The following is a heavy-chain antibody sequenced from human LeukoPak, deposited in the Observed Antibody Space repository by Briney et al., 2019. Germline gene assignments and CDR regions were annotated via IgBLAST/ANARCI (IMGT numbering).Heavy chain of an antibody. D-gene: IGHD3-3*01. CDR2: ISWNSGSI. CDR1: GFTFDDYA. CDR3: AKGGSFGVVTLFDY. J-gene: IGHJ4*02. Sequence: PGRSLRLSCAAAGFTFDDYAIHWVRQAPGKGLGWVSGISWNSGSIGYADSVKGRFTISRDNAKNSLYLQMNSLRAEDMALYYCAKGGSFGVVTLFDYWGQGTLVTVSS. V-gene: IGHV3-9*03.